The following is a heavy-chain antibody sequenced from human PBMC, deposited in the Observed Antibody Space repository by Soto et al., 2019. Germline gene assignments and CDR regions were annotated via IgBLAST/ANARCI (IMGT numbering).Heavy chain of an antibody. D-gene: IGHD6-19*01. V-gene: IGHV3-30-3*01. Sequence: GGSLRLSCAASGFTFSSYTMHWVRQAPGKGLEWVAVISYDGSNKYYADSVKGRFTISRDNSKNTLYLQMNGLRAEDTAVYYCARDGAGTLYGMDVWGQGTTVTTSS. J-gene: IGHJ6*02. CDR1: GFTFSSYT. CDR2: ISYDGSNK. CDR3: ARDGAGTLYGMDV.